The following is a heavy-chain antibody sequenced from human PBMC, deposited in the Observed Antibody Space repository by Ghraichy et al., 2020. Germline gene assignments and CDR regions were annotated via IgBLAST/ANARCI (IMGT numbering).Heavy chain of an antibody. CDR2: IGTSSSPI. CDR3: ARGYLENSFDF. V-gene: IGHV3-48*01. D-gene: IGHD1-1*01. Sequence: GGSLRLSCAASGFSFSSYSMDWVRQAPGKGLEWVSFIGTSSSPIYYADSVKGRFTISRDNAKNSLYLHMNSLRVEDTAVYYCARGYLENSFDFWGRGTLVTVSS. J-gene: IGHJ4*02. CDR1: GFSFSSYS.